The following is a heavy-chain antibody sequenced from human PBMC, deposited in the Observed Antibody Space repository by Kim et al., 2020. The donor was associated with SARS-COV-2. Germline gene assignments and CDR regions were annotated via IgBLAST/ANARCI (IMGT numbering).Heavy chain of an antibody. J-gene: IGHJ6*02. D-gene: IGHD3-3*01. V-gene: IGHV1-69*04. CDR1: GGTFSSYA. CDR2: IIPILGIA. Sequence: SVKVSCKASGGTFSSYAISWVRQAPGQGLEWMGRIIPILGIANYAQKFQGRVTITADKSTSTAYMELSSLRSEDTAVYYCARGYDFWSGYGRETYYYGMDVWGQGTTVTVSS. CDR3: ARGYDFWSGYGRETYYYGMDV.